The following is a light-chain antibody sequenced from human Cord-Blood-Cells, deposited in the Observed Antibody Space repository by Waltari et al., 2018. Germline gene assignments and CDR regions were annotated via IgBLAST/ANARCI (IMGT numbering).Light chain of an antibody. V-gene: IGLV1-40*01. CDR3: QSYDSSLSGSV. CDR2: GNS. J-gene: IGLJ3*02. CDR1: SSNIGAGYD. Sequence: QSVLTQPPSVPGAPGQRVTIPCPGSSSNIGAGYDVHWYQQLPGTAPKLLIYGNSNRPSGVPDRFSGSKSGTSASLAITGLQAEDEADYYCQSYDSSLSGSVFGGGTKLTVL.